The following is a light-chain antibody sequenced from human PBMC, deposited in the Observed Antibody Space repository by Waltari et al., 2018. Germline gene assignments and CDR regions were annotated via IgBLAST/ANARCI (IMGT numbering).Light chain of an antibody. Sequence: EIVLTQSPATLSLSPGERATLSRRASQSCSSHLAWYQQKPGQAPRLLINDASNRATGIPARFSGSGSGTDFTLTISSLEPEDFAVYYCQQRSNWPITFGPGTKVDIK. CDR2: DAS. CDR3: QQRSNWPIT. V-gene: IGKV3-11*01. J-gene: IGKJ3*01. CDR1: QSCSSH.